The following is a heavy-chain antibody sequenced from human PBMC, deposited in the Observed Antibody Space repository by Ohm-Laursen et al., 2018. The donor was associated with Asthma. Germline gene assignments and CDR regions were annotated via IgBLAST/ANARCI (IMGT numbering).Heavy chain of an antibody. Sequence: SLRLSCAASGFTFRSYAMHWVRQAPGKGLEWVAVGGSYYDGGLKYYADSVKGRFTISRDNSKNTLNLQMNSLRAEDTAVYFCAKSGSSPAPYYFDFWGQGTLVTVSS. CDR2: GGSYYDGGLK. CDR1: GFTFRSYA. J-gene: IGHJ4*02. CDR3: AKSGSSPAPYYFDF. V-gene: IGHV3-30-3*02. D-gene: IGHD6-13*01.